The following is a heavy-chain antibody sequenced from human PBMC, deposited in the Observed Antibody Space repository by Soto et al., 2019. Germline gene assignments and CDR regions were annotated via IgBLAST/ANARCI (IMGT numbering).Heavy chain of an antibody. V-gene: IGHV3-30*18. CDR3: AKDPNRGYYYDSSGYPGH. J-gene: IGHJ4*02. CDR2: ISYDGSNK. D-gene: IGHD3-22*01. Sequence: GGSLRLSCAASGFTFTSYGMHWVRQAPGKGLEWVAVISYDGSNKYYADSVKGRFTISRDNSKNTLYLQMNSLRAEDTAVYYCAKDPNRGYYYDSSGYPGHWGQGTLVTAPQ. CDR1: GFTFTSYG.